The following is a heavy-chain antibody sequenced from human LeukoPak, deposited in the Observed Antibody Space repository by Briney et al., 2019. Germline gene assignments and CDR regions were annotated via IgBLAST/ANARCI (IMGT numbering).Heavy chain of an antibody. CDR2: INHSGST. CDR3: ARGLGSGSYYNAY. J-gene: IGHJ4*02. D-gene: IGHD3-10*01. V-gene: IGHV4-34*01. Sequence: ASETLSLTCAVYGGSFSGYYWSWIRQPPGKGLEWIGEINHSGSTNYNPSLKSRVTISVNTSKKQFLLKLSSVTAADTAVYYCARGLGSGSYYNAYWGQGTLVTVSS. CDR1: GGSFSGYY.